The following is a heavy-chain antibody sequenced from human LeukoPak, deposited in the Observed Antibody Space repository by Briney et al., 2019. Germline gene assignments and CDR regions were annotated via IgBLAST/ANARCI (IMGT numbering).Heavy chain of an antibody. V-gene: IGHV4-39*07. CDR2: IYYSGST. CDR3: ARAPSYYDFWSGYYKGDSYYFDY. CDR1: GGSISSSSYY. Sequence: PSETLSLTCTVSGGSISSSSYYWGWIRQPLGKGLEWIGSIYYSGSTYYNPSLKSRVTISVDTSKNQFSLKLSSVTAADTAVYYCARAPSYYDFWSGYYKGDSYYFDYWGQGTLVTVSS. D-gene: IGHD3-3*01. J-gene: IGHJ4*02.